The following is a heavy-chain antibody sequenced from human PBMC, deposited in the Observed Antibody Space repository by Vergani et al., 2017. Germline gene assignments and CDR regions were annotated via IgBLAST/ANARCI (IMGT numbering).Heavy chain of an antibody. CDR3: AGESGGYCSSTGCSLPPRWFDP. CDR2: INPSGGST. J-gene: IGHJ5*02. CDR1: GYTFTSYY. Sequence: QVQLVQSGAEVKKPGASVKVSCKASGYTFTSYYMHWVRQAPGQGLEWMGIINPSGGSTSYAQKFQGRVTMTRDTSTSTVYMELSSLRSEDTAVYYCAGESGGYCSSTGCSLPPRWFDPWGQGTLVTVSS. V-gene: IGHV1-46*01. D-gene: IGHD2-2*03.